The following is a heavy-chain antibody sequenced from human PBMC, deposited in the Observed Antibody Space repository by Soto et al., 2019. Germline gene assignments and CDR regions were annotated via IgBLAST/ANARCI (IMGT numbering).Heavy chain of an antibody. CDR1: RVTFSSYA. CDR3: ARDLGYSYSYGFDY. CDR2: ISYDGSNK. D-gene: IGHD5-18*01. V-gene: IGHV3-30-3*01. J-gene: IGHJ4*02. Sequence: SLRLSCAASRVTFSSYAMHWVRQAPGKGLEWVAVISYDGSNKYYTDSVTGRFTISRDNSKNTMYLQMNSLRAEDTAVYYCARDLGYSYSYGFDYWGQGTLVTVSS.